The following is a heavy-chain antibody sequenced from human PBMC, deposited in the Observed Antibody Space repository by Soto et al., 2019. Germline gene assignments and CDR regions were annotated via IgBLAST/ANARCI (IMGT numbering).Heavy chain of an antibody. CDR1: GFTFSDYY. Sequence: QVQLVESGGGLVKPGGSLRLSCAASGFTFSDYYMSWIRQAPGKGLEWVSYISSSGSTIYYADSVKGRFTISRDNAKNSLYLQMNSLRAEDPAVYYCARSLELGFIRVRGYGMDVWGQGTTVTVSS. D-gene: IGHD1-7*01. V-gene: IGHV3-11*01. J-gene: IGHJ6*02. CDR3: ARSLELGFIRVRGYGMDV. CDR2: ISSSGSTI.